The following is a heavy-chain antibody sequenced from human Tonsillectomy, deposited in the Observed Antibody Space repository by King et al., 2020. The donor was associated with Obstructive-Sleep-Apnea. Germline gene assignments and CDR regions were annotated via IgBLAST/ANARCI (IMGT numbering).Heavy chain of an antibody. CDR1: GGSISSYY. D-gene: IGHD1-26*01. CDR2: IYYSGST. CDR3: ARQGYSGSGPGGPLFDY. V-gene: IGHV4-59*08. Sequence: QLQESGPGLVKPSETLSLTCTVSGGSISSYYWSWIRQPPGKGLEWIGYIYYSGSTNYNPSLKSRVTISVDTSKNQFSLKLSSVTAADTAVYYCARQGYSGSGPGGPLFDYWGQGTLVTVSS. J-gene: IGHJ4*02.